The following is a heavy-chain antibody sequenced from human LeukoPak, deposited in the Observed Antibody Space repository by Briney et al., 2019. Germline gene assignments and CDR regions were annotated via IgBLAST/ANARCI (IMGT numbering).Heavy chain of an antibody. J-gene: IGHJ4*02. CDR2: IYYSGST. V-gene: IGHV4-30-4*01. CDR1: GGSISSGDYY. D-gene: IGHD3-22*01. CDR3: ASENYYDSSFQKNY. Sequence: PSETLSLTCTVSGGSISSGDYYWSWIRQPPGKGLEWIGYIYYSGSTYYNPSLKSRVTISVDTSKNQFSLKLSSVTAADTAVYYCASENYYDSSFQKNYWGQGTLVTVSS.